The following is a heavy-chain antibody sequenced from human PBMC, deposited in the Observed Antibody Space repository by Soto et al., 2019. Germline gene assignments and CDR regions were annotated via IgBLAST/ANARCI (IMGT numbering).Heavy chain of an antibody. CDR2: ISAYNGNT. D-gene: IGHD1-26*01. V-gene: IGHV1-18*01. Sequence: ASVKVSCRASGYTFTSYGISWVRQAPGQGLEWMGWISAYNGNTNYAQKLQGRVTMTTDTSTSTAYMELRSLRSDDTAVYYCARDKGGSYLYYYYGMDVWGQGTTVTVSS. CDR3: ARDKGGSYLYYYYGMDV. CDR1: GYTFTSYG. J-gene: IGHJ6*02.